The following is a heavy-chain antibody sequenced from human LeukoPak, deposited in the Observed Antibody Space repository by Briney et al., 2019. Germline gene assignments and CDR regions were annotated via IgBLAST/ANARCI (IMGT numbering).Heavy chain of an antibody. CDR1: GYTFTGYY. J-gene: IGHJ6*02. D-gene: IGHD2-2*01. V-gene: IGHV1-2*02. Sequence: ASVTVSCKASGYTFTGYYMHWVRQAPGQGLEWMGWINPNSGGTNYAQKFQGRVTMTRDTSISTAYMELSRLRSDDTAVYYCARDRSYCSSTSCYSYGMDVWGQGTTVTVSS. CDR3: ARDRSYCSSTSCYSYGMDV. CDR2: INPNSGGT.